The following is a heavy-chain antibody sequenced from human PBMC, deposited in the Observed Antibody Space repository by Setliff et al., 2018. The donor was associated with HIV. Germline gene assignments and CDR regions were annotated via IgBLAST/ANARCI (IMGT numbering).Heavy chain of an antibody. J-gene: IGHJ5*02. V-gene: IGHV4-61*02. CDR3: ARDRSYYDSGGYYYAGWFDP. CDR1: GDSISSGASY. CDR2: IYIRGST. D-gene: IGHD3-22*01. Sequence: KASETLSLTCSVSGDSISSGASYWSWIRQPAGKGLEWIGRIYIRGSTNYSPSLKSRVSMSVDTSKNQFSLKLNSVTAADTAVYYCARDRSYYDSGGYYYAGWFDPWGQGTLVTVSS.